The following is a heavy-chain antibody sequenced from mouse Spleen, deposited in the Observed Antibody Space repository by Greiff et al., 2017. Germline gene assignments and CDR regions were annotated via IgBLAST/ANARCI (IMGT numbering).Heavy chain of an antibody. D-gene: IGHD2-4*01. CDR3: ARRPYYDYPWFAY. Sequence: VQLKESGPELVKPGASVKMSCKASGYTFTDYNMHWVKQSHGKSLEWIGYINPNNGGTSYNQKFKGKATLTVNKSSSTAYMELRSLTSEDSAVYYCARRPYYDYPWFAYWGQGTLVTVSA. V-gene: IGHV1-22*01. CDR1: GYTFTDYN. CDR2: INPNNGGT. J-gene: IGHJ3*01.